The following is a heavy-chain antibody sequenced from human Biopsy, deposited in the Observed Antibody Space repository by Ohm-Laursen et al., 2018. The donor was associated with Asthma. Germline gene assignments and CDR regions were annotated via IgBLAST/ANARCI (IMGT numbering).Heavy chain of an antibody. Sequence: SSVKVSCKSLGGTFNTYVIGWVRQAPGQGLEWMGGINSVFGTTTYPQKFQDRVTITADDSTSTVYMELSSLRSEDTAVYYCARKAGSCISRTCYSLDFWGQGTPVTVSS. CDR3: ARKAGSCISRTCYSLDF. D-gene: IGHD2-2*01. V-gene: IGHV1-69*01. J-gene: IGHJ4*02. CDR1: GGTFNTYV. CDR2: INSVFGTT.